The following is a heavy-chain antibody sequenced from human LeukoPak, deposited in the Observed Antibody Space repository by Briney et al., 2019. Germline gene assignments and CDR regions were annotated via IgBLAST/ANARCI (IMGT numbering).Heavy chain of an antibody. CDR3: ARARTWTTANNWFDP. J-gene: IGHJ5*02. V-gene: IGHV1-69*05. CDR2: IIPIFGTA. D-gene: IGHD4-17*01. CDR1: GGTFSSYA. Sequence: SVKVSCKASGGTFSSYAISWVRQAPGQGLEWMGGIIPIFGTANYAQKFQGRVTITTDESTSTAYMGLSSLRSEDTAVYYCARARTWTTANNWFDPWGQGTLVTVSS.